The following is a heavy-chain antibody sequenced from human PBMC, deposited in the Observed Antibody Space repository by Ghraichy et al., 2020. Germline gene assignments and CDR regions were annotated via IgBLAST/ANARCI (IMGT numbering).Heavy chain of an antibody. CDR1: GYTFSNYG. J-gene: IGHJ4*02. CDR2: ISAYNGNT. CDR3: ASTPATLGYSYGYLDY. Sequence: ASVKVSCKASGYTFSNYGINWVRQAPGQGLEWMGWISAYNGNTNYAQKLQGRVTMTTDTSTSTAYMELRSLRSDDTAVYYCASTPATLGYSYGYLDYWGQGTLVTVSS. V-gene: IGHV1-18*04. D-gene: IGHD5-18*01.